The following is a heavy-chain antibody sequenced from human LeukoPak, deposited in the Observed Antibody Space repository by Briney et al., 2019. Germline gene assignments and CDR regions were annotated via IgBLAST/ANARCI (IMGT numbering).Heavy chain of an antibody. CDR2: INPSGGST. Sequence: GGSLRLSCAASGYTFTSYYMHWVRQAPGQGLEWMGIINPSGGSTSYAQKFQGRVTMTRDTSTSTVYMELSSLRSEDTAVYYCARSGDYGDYVGAFDIWGQGTMVTVSS. V-gene: IGHV1-46*01. D-gene: IGHD4-17*01. CDR3: ARSGDYGDYVGAFDI. CDR1: GYTFTSYY. J-gene: IGHJ3*02.